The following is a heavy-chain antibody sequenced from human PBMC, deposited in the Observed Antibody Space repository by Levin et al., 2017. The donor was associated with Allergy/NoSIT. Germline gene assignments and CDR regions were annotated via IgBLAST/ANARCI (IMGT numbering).Heavy chain of an antibody. CDR2: ISGNGGTI. Sequence: SCAASGFTFIFYAMTWVRQAPGKGLEWVSSISGNGGTIYYTDSVKGRFTTSRDNSKNTVYLQMSSMRAEDTTVYYCAKDVDQSFYNGSGSYYTTSPDYWGQGTLVTVSS. J-gene: IGHJ4*02. CDR1: GFTFIFYA. D-gene: IGHD3-10*01. CDR3: AKDVDQSFYNGSGSYYTTSPDY. V-gene: IGHV3-23*01.